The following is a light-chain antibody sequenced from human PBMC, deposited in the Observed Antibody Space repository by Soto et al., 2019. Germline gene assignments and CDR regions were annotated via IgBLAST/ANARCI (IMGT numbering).Light chain of an antibody. CDR1: QSITNNF. CDR2: GAS. J-gene: IGKJ4*01. Sequence: DIVLTQSPGTLSLSPGERATLSCRASQSITNNFLAWYQQKPGQAPRLLIYGASYRATGIPDRFSGSGSGTDFTLTISRLEPEDFAVYYCQQYGTSPPVTFGGGTKVDNK. V-gene: IGKV3-20*01. CDR3: QQYGTSPPVT.